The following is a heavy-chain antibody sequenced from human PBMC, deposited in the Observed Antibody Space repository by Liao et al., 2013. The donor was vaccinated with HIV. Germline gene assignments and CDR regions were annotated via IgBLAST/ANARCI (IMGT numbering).Heavy chain of an antibody. D-gene: IGHD1-7*01. Sequence: QVQLQESGPGLVKPSQTLSLTCTVSGASISSGSYYWSWIRQPAGKGLEWIGRIYTSGSTNYNPSLKSRVTISVDTSKNQFSLKLSSVTAADTAVYYCARDELELPNYYYYYYMDVWGKGTTVTVSS. CDR2: IYTSGST. CDR1: GASISSGSYY. J-gene: IGHJ6*03. V-gene: IGHV4-61*02. CDR3: ARDELELPNYYYYYYMDV.